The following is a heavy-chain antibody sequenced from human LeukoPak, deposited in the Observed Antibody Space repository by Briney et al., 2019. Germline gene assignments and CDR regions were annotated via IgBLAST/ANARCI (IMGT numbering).Heavy chain of an antibody. V-gene: IGHV4-34*01. J-gene: IGHJ4*02. CDR2: INHSGST. CDR3: ARSLYGSAVGY. D-gene: IGHD3-10*01. Sequence: SETLSLTCAVCGGSFSGYYWSWIRQPPGKGLEWIGEINHSGSTNYNPSLKSRVTISVDTSKNQFSLKLSSVTAADTAVYYCARSLYGSAVGYWGQGTLVTVSS. CDR1: GGSFSGYY.